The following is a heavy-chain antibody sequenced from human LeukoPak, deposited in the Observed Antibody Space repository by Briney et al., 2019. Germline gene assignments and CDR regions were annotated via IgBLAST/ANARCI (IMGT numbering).Heavy chain of an antibody. CDR1: DGSISSYY. Sequence: SETLSLTCTVSDGSISSYYWSWIRQPPGKGLEWIGYIYYSGSTNYNPSLKSRVTISVDTSKNQFSLKLSSVTAADTAVYYCARGYSGYYWGVPWFDPWGQGTLVTVSS. V-gene: IGHV4-59*01. CDR3: ARGYSGYYWGVPWFDP. J-gene: IGHJ5*02. CDR2: IYYSGST. D-gene: IGHD3-22*01.